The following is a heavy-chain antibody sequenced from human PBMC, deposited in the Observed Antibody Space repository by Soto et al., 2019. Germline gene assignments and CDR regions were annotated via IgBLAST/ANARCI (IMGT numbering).Heavy chain of an antibody. V-gene: IGHV1-46*01. D-gene: IGHD1-26*01. J-gene: IGHJ4*02. CDR1: GYTFTSYY. CDR2: INPSGGST. CDR3: ARVGSGSYHNRYYFDY. Sequence: AAVKVSCKASGYTFTSYYMHWLRQAPGQGLEWMGIINPSGGSTSYAQKFQGRVTMTRDTSTSTVYMELSSLRSEDTAVYYCARVGSGSYHNRYYFDYWGQGTLVTVSS.